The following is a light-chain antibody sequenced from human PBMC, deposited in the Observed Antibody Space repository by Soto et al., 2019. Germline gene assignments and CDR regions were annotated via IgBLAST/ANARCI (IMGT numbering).Light chain of an antibody. V-gene: IGKV1-39*01. CDR1: QSISSY. CDR2: VGS. J-gene: IGKJ4*01. Sequence: DIQMTQSPSSLSASVGDRVTITCRASQSISSYLSWYQQKPGKAPKRLIYVGSTLQSGVPSRFSRSGSGTEFALTISSLQPEDFAAYFCQQTYTTPFTFGGGTKVDVK. CDR3: QQTYTTPFT.